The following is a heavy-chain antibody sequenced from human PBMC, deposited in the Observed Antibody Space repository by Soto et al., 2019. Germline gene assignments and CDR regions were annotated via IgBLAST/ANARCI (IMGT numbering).Heavy chain of an antibody. Sequence: GGSLRLSCAASGFTLSSYAMSWVRQAPGKGLEWVSAISGSGGSTYYADSVKGRFTISRDNSKNTLYLQMNSLRAEDTAVYYCATDGSGSYYNVNWFDPWGQGTLVTVSS. V-gene: IGHV3-23*01. CDR2: ISGSGGST. J-gene: IGHJ5*02. D-gene: IGHD3-10*01. CDR1: GFTLSSYA. CDR3: ATDGSGSYYNVNWFDP.